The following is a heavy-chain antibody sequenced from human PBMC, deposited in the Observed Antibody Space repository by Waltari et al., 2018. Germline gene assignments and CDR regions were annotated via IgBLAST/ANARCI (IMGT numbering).Heavy chain of an antibody. D-gene: IGHD6-13*01. CDR3: ARGPLGSNWYRPDY. Sequence: QVQLVQSGAEVKKPGASVKVSCRASGYTFTNYGFIWVRQAPGQGLEWMGWISAYNGNTDYAQKLQGRVTMTTETSTGTAYMEVRSLTSDDTAVYYCARGPLGSNWYRPDYWGQGTLVTVSS. J-gene: IGHJ4*02. V-gene: IGHV1-18*01. CDR1: GYTFTNYG. CDR2: ISAYNGNT.